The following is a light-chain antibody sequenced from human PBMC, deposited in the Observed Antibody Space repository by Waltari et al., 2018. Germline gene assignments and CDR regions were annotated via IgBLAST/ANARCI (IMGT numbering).Light chain of an antibody. Sequence: AIQMTQSPSSLSASVGDRVTITCRASQDIRNDLGWYQQRPGKAPMLLIYDASSLQTGVPSRFSGSGSGTGFTLTISSLQPEDFGTYYCLQDYSYPWTFGQGTKVEVK. CDR1: QDIRND. J-gene: IGKJ1*01. CDR3: LQDYSYPWT. V-gene: IGKV1-6*01. CDR2: DAS.